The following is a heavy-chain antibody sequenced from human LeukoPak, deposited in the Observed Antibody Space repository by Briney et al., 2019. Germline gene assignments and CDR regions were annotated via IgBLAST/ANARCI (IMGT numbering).Heavy chain of an antibody. CDR1: GFTFSSYA. D-gene: IGHD5-24*01. V-gene: IGHV3-23*01. CDR2: IGGNGGRT. J-gene: IGHJ5*02. CDR3: AKVAEMDTILGKFDN. Sequence: GGSLRLSCAASGFTFSSYAMSWVRQATGKGLEWVSAIGGNGGRTYYADSVKGRFTISRDNSKNTLYLQMNSLRAEDTALYYCAKVAEMDTILGKFDNWGQGTLVTVSS.